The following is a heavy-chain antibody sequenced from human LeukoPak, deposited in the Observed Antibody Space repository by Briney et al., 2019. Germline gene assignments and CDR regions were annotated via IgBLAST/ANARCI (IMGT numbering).Heavy chain of an antibody. Sequence: GSLRLSCAASGFTFRDYYMSWIRQAPGKGLEWISYISSSAGTIHYVDSVKSRFTISRDNAKNSLYLQMDSLRVEDTAVYYCATSVTRRRLDWFIDLWGRGTLVSVSS. CDR2: ISSSAGTI. CDR1: GFTFRDYY. D-gene: IGHD4-17*01. CDR3: ATSVTRRRLDWFIDL. J-gene: IGHJ2*01. V-gene: IGHV3-11*04.